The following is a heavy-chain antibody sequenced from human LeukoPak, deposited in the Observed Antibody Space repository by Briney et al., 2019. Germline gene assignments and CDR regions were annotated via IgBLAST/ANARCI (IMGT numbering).Heavy chain of an antibody. J-gene: IGHJ4*02. D-gene: IGHD2-21*01. Sequence: PSETLSLTCTVSGGSISSSSYYWGWIRQPPGKGLEWIGSIYYSGSTYYNPSLKSRVTISVDTSKNQFSLKLSSVTAADTAVYYCARDIVVVNAFLWGQGTLVTVSS. CDR2: IYYSGST. CDR3: ARDIVVVNAFL. CDR1: GGSISSSSYY. V-gene: IGHV4-39*07.